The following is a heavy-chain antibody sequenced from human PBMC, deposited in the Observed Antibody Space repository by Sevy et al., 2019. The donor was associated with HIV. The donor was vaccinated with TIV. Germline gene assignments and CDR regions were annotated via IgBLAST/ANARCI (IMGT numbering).Heavy chain of an antibody. D-gene: IGHD3-22*01. CDR2: ISGSADRT. CDR3: AKESDYYKTPYVDY. V-gene: IGHV3-23*01. J-gene: IGHJ4*02. Sequence: GGSLRLSCTASGFPFRAYAMSWVRQAPGKGLEWVSAISGSADRTYYADSVKGRFTISRDNPKNTLYLQMNSLRAEDTAVYYCAKESDYYKTPYVDYWGQGSLVTVSS. CDR1: GFPFRAYA.